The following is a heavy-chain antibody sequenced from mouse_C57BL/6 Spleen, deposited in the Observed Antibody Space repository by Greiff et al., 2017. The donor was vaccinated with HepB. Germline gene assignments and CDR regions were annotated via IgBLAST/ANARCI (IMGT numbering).Heavy chain of an antibody. V-gene: IGHV1-53*01. D-gene: IGHD1-1*01. J-gene: IGHJ2*01. Sequence: QVQLQQSGTELVKPGASVKLSCKASGYTFTSYWMHWVKQRPGQGLEWIGNINPSNGGTNYNEKFKSKATLTVDKSSSTAYMQLSSLTSEDSAVYYCARLSTTVEPYYFDYWGQGTTLTVSS. CDR2: INPSNGGT. CDR1: GYTFTSYW. CDR3: ARLSTTVEPYYFDY.